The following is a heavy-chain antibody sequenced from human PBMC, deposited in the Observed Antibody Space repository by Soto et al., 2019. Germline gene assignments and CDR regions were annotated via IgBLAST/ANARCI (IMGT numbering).Heavy chain of an antibody. V-gene: IGHV1-69*12. CDR1: GGTFSSYA. D-gene: IGHD5-18*01. CDR3: PTQGLPNCHYNGMDV. CDR2: IIPIFGTA. J-gene: IGHJ6*02. Sequence: QVQLVQSGAEVKKPGSSVKVSCKASGGTFSSYAISWVRQAPGQGLEWMGGIIPIFGTANYAHKIQGKVTITADESTSTAKMEPSSLSLEDTAVYYCPTQGLPNCHYNGMDVWGQGTTVTVSS.